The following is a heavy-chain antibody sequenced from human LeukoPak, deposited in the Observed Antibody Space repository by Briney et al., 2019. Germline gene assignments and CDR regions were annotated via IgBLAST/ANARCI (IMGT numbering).Heavy chain of an antibody. V-gene: IGHV4-61*02. J-gene: IGHJ3*02. CDR2: IYTSGST. CDR1: GGSISSGSYY. Sequence: SETLSLTCTVSGGSISSGSYYWSWIRQPAGKGLEWIGRIYTSGSTNYNPSLKSRVTISVDTSENQFSLKLSSVTAADTAVYYCARDTGYCSSTSCYRPVDIWGQGTMVTVSS. CDR3: ARDTGYCSSTSCYRPVDI. D-gene: IGHD2-2*02.